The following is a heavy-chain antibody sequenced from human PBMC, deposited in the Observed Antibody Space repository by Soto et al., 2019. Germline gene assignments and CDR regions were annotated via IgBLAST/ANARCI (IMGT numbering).Heavy chain of an antibody. CDR3: AGHGGYSY. CDR1: GFTLRTHG. V-gene: IGHV3-23*01. CDR2: FSGSGDDT. Sequence: GGSLRLSCAATGFTLRTHGMRWVRQAPGKGLEWVSSFSGSGDDTWYADSLKGRFTISRDNSKNTVYLQMNSLRAEDTALYFCAGHGGYSYLGQGTLVTVSS. J-gene: IGHJ4*02. D-gene: IGHD4-17*01.